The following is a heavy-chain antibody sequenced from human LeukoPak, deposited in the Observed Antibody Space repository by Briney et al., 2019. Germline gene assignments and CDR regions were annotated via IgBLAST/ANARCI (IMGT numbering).Heavy chain of an antibody. Sequence: ASVNVSCKSSGYTCTVCCMHWGWHGPRQGLGWVGWINPNSGGTNYAQKFQGRVTMTRDTSISTAYMELSRLRSDDTAVYYCARREEVTKWELRIDYWGQGTLVTVSS. CDR3: ARREEVTKWELRIDY. J-gene: IGHJ4*02. V-gene: IGHV1-2*02. D-gene: IGHD1-26*01. CDR1: GYTCTVCC. CDR2: INPNSGGT.